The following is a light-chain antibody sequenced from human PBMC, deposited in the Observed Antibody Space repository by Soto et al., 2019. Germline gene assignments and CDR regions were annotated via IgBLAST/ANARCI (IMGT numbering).Light chain of an antibody. Sequence: DIQMTQSPSTLSGSVGDRVTITCQASQDIDKFLNWYQQKPGKAPKLLIDDASNLETGVPSRFSGSGSGTHFTFTISSLQPEDIATYYCQQYDDLPITFGQGTRLEIK. J-gene: IGKJ5*01. CDR3: QQYDDLPIT. CDR1: QDIDKF. CDR2: DAS. V-gene: IGKV1-33*01.